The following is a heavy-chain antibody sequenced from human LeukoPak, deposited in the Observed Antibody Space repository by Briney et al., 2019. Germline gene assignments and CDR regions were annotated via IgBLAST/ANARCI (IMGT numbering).Heavy chain of an antibody. D-gene: IGHD1-26*01. Sequence: GGSLRLSCAASGFTLSSYSLNWVRQAPGKGLEWVSSITSGSSYIYYADSVKGRFTISRDNAKSSLYLQMDSLRAEDTAVYYCARDPYSGNYGAYYYYYMDVWGKGTTVTISS. CDR2: ITSGSSYI. CDR1: GFTLSSYS. V-gene: IGHV3-21*01. CDR3: ARDPYSGNYGAYYYYYMDV. J-gene: IGHJ6*03.